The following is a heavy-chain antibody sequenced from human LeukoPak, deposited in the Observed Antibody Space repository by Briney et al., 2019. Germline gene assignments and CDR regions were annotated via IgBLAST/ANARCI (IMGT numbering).Heavy chain of an antibody. CDR1: GGSISSYY. Sequence: SETLSLTCTVSGGSISSYYWSWIRQPAGRGLEWIGRIYSTGSTNYNPSLKSRVTMSVDTSKNQFSLRLRSVTAADTAVYYCARQIASAGTAGFDFWGQGALVTVSS. D-gene: IGHD6-13*01. V-gene: IGHV4-4*07. J-gene: IGHJ4*02. CDR3: ARQIASAGTAGFDF. CDR2: IYSTGST.